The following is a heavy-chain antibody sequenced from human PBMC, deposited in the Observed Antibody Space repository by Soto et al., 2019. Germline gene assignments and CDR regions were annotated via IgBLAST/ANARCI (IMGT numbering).Heavy chain of an antibody. CDR3: ARHRYCSGGSCYSPYDYYYGMDV. Sequence: PGESLKISCKGSGYSFTSYWIGWVRQMPGRGLEWMGIIYPGDSDTRYSPSFQGQVTISADKSISTAYLQWSSLKASDTAMYYCARHRYCSGGSCYSPYDYYYGMDVWGQGTTVTVSS. V-gene: IGHV5-51*01. J-gene: IGHJ6*02. CDR2: IYPGDSDT. D-gene: IGHD2-15*01. CDR1: GYSFTSYW.